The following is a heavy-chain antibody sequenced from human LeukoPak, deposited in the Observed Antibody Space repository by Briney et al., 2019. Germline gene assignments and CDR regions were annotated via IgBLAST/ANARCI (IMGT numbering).Heavy chain of an antibody. CDR3: ARGKPTIVNYDYVWGSYRYPPAFDY. V-gene: IGHV4-34*01. CDR1: GGSISSYY. Sequence: SETLSLTCTVSGGSISSYYWSWIRQPPGKGLEWIGEINHSGSTNYNPSLKSRVTISVDTSKNQFSLKLSSVTAADTAVYYCARGKPTIVNYDYVWGSYRYPPAFDYWGQGTLVTVSS. CDR2: INHSGST. J-gene: IGHJ4*02. D-gene: IGHD3-16*02.